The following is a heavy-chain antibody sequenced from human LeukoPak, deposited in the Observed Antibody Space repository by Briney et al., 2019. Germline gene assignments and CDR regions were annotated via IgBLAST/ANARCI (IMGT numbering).Heavy chain of an antibody. CDR3: ARRRIAAIDY. D-gene: IGHD6-13*01. CDR2: INHSGST. J-gene: IGHJ4*02. Sequence: SETLSLTCAVYGGPFSGYYWSWIRQPPGKGLEWIGEINHSGSTNYNPSLKSRVTISVDTSKNQFSLKLSSVTAADTAIYYCARRRIAAIDYWGQGTLVTVSS. V-gene: IGHV4-34*01. CDR1: GGPFSGYY.